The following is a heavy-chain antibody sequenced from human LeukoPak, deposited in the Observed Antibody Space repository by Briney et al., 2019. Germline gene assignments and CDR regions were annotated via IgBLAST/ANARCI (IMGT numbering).Heavy chain of an antibody. V-gene: IGHV5-51*01. D-gene: IGHD2-2*01. CDR1: GYSFASYW. CDR3: ARIWGVVPAAIDP. J-gene: IGHJ4*02. Sequence: GESLQISCKGSGYSFASYWIGWVRQMPGKGLEWMGIIYPGDSDTRYSPSFQGQVTISADKSINTSYLQWNSLKASDTAIYYCARIWGVVPAAIDPWGQGTLVTVSS. CDR2: IYPGDSDT.